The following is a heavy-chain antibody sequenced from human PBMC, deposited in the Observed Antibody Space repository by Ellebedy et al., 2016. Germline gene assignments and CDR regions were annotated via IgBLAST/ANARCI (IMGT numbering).Heavy chain of an antibody. CDR1: GFTFSSYA. V-gene: IGHV3-23*01. Sequence: GESLKISXAASGFTFSSYAMSWVRQAPGKGLEWVSAISGSGGSTYYADSVKGRFTISRDNSKNTLYLQMNSLRAEDTAVYYCAKVDSSGYYFRAFNFDYWGQGTLVTVSS. CDR3: AKVDSSGYYFRAFNFDY. CDR2: ISGSGGST. J-gene: IGHJ4*02. D-gene: IGHD3-22*01.